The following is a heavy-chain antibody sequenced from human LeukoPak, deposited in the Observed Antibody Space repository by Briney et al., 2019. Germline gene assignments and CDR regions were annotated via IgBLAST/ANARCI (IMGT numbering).Heavy chain of an antibody. CDR1: GGSISSESYY. CDR3: ARVGEWAGDYYYYMDV. V-gene: IGHV4-39*07. Sequence: SETLSLTCTVSGGSISSESYYWGWIRQPPGKGLEWIGSIYYSGSTYYSPSLKSRVTISVDTSTNQFSLKLTSVTAADPAVYYCARVGEWAGDYYYYMDVWGKGTTVTVSS. D-gene: IGHD3-10*01. CDR2: IYYSGST. J-gene: IGHJ6*03.